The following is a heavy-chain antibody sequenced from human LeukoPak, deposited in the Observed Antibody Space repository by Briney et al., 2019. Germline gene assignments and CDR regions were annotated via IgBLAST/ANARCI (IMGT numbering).Heavy chain of an antibody. V-gene: IGHV4-59*01. J-gene: IGHJ4*02. D-gene: IGHD4-17*01. CDR3: AREGTAVTHFDY. CDR1: GDYISSYY. Sequence: SEPLSLTCTVSGDYISSYYWSWIRQPPGKGLEWVGFIYSSWSTNYNPSLKSRVTISVDTSKNQFSLKLSSVTAADTAIYYCAREGTAVTHFDYWGQGTLVTVSA. CDR2: IYSSWST.